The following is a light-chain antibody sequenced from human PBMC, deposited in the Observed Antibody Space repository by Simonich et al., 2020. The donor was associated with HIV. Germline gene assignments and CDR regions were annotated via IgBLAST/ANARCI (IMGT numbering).Light chain of an antibody. CDR1: SGSVSTSYY. J-gene: IGLJ3*02. Sequence: QTVVTQETSSSVSPGGTVTLTCALSSGSVSTSYYPTWYHQTPGQPPRTLIYSTHTRSSGVPDRFSGSLLGNKAVLSSTGAQADDEGDYYCVLYMGSGISVFGGGTKLTVL. CDR2: STH. CDR3: VLYMGSGISV. V-gene: IGLV8-61*01.